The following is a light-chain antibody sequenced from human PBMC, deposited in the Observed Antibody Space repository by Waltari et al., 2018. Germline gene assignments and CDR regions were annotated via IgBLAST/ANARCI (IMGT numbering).Light chain of an antibody. J-gene: IGLJ3*02. CDR3: QAWGAGVGV. Sequence: QLVLAQSTSASASLGASVKLSCTVTSGHTTYAIAWHQQQPGKGPRYLMRVNSDGSHIKGDGIPDRFSGSRSGADRYLIISRLQSEDEADYYCQAWGAGVGVFGGGTKLSVL. V-gene: IGLV4-69*01. CDR2: VNSDGSH. CDR1: SGHTTYA.